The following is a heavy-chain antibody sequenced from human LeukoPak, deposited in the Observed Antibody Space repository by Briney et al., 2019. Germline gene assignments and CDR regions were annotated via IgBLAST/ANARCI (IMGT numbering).Heavy chain of an antibody. CDR2: ISSSSSTI. V-gene: IGHV3-48*01. J-gene: IGHJ5*02. D-gene: IGHD3-22*01. Sequence: GGSLRLSCAASGFIFSNYALTWVRQAPGKGLEWVSYISSSSSTIYYADSVKGRFTISRDNAKNSLYLQMNSLRAEDTAVYYCARGQGSYYDSSGSNWFDPWGQGTLVTVSS. CDR1: GFIFSNYA. CDR3: ARGQGSYYDSSGSNWFDP.